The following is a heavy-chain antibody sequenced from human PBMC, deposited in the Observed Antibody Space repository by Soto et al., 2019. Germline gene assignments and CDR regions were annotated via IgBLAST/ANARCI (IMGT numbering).Heavy chain of an antibody. CDR1: GYTFTGYY. Sequence: SSVKVSCKASGYTFTGYYMHWVRQAPGQGLEWMGWINPNSGGTNYAQKFQGWVTMTRDTSISTAYMELSRMRSDDTDVYYCARAPIIGYSYDYWGQGTLVTVSS. CDR3: ARAPIIGYSYDY. J-gene: IGHJ4*02. CDR2: INPNSGGT. V-gene: IGHV1-2*04. D-gene: IGHD5-18*01.